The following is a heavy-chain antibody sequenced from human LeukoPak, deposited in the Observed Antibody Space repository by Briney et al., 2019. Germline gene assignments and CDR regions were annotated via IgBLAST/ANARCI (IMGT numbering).Heavy chain of an antibody. CDR3: AKGRQSWFGELLYPDY. V-gene: IGHV3-53*05. D-gene: IGHD3-10*01. Sequence: PGGSLRLSCAASGFTVSSNYMSWVRQAPGKGLEWVSVIYSGGSTYYADSVKGRFTISRDNSKNTLYLQMNSLRAEDTAVYYCAKGRQSWFGELLYPDYWGQGTLVTVSS. J-gene: IGHJ4*02. CDR1: GFTVSSNY. CDR2: IYSGGST.